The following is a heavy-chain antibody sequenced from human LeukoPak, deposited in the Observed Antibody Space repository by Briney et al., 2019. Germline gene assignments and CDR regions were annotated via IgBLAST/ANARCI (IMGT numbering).Heavy chain of an antibody. CDR1: GFTFSSYA. V-gene: IGHV3-23*01. J-gene: IGHJ4*02. D-gene: IGHD2-2*01. Sequence: GGSLRLSCAASGFTFSSYAMSWVRQAPGKGLEWVSAISGSGGSTYYADSVKGRFTISRDNSKNTLCLQMNSLRAEDTAVYYCAAKKRVGYYFDYWGQGTLVTVSS. CDR3: AAKKRVGYYFDY. CDR2: ISGSGGST.